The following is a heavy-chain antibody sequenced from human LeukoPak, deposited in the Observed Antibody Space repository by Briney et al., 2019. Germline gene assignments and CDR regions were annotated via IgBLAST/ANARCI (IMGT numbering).Heavy chain of an antibody. CDR1: GGSFSGYY. V-gene: IGHV4-34*01. CDR2: INHSGST. J-gene: IGHJ4*02. CDR3: ARSCGSTSCYRY. Sequence: PSETLSLTCAVYGGSFSGYYWSWIRQPPGKGLEWIGEINHSGSTNYNPPLKSRVTISVDTSKNQFSLKLSSVTAADTAVYYCARSCGSTSCYRYWGQGTLVTVSS. D-gene: IGHD2-2*01.